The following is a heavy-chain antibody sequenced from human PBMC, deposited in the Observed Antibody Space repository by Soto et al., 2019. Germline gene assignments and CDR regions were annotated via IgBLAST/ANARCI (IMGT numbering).Heavy chain of an antibody. CDR2: IYPGDSDT. CDR3: ATLGISIFGVVAHGMGV. J-gene: IGHJ6*02. D-gene: IGHD3-3*01. V-gene: IGHV5-51*01. CDR1: GYSFTSYW. Sequence: ESLNLSCKGSGYSFTSYWIGWVRQMPGKGLEWIGVIYPGDSDTRYSPSFQGQVTISADKSISTAYLQWSSLKASDTAMSHRATLGISIFGVVAHGMGVWGQGTTVTVSS.